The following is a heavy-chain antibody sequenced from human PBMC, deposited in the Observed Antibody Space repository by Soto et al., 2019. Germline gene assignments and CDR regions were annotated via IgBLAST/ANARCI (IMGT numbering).Heavy chain of an antibody. D-gene: IGHD1-26*01. V-gene: IGHV4-4*07. CDR1: GDSIGRFY. CDR3: ARDLSGTGLDI. Sequence: PSETLSLTCNVSGDSIGRFYWSWIRQSAEKGLEWIGRVYSTGGTAYNPALKGRVTISLDRSNNHVSLELNSLTAADTAVYFCARDLSGTGLDIWGRGTRVTVSS. J-gene: IGHJ6*02. CDR2: VYSTGGT.